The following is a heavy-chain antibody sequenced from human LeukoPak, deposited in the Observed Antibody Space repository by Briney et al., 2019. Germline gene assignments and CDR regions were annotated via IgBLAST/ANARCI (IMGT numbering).Heavy chain of an antibody. J-gene: IGHJ4*02. CDR3: ARDVGATTRGAFDY. D-gene: IGHD1-26*01. CDR1: GFTFSSYW. CDR2: IKQDGSEK. V-gene: IGHV3-7*01. Sequence: QPGGSLRLSCAASGFTFSSYWMSWVRQAPGKGLEWVANIKQDGSEKYYVDSVKGRFTIPRDNAKNSLYLQMNSLRAEDTAVYYCARDVGATTRGAFDYWGQGTLVTVSS.